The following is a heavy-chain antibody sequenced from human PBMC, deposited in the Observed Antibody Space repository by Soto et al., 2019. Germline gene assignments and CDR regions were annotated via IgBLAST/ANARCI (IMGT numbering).Heavy chain of an antibody. CDR2: IYYSGST. CDR3: ARERNYDSSGYSYYYGMDV. J-gene: IGHJ6*02. Sequence: QVQMQESGPGLVNPSQTLSLTCTVSGGSISSGGYYWSWIRQHPGKGLEWIGYIYYSGSTYYNPSLKSRVTISVDTSKNQFSLKLSSVTAADTAVYYCARERNYDSSGYSYYYGMDVWGQGTTVTVSS. D-gene: IGHD3-22*01. V-gene: IGHV4-31*03. CDR1: GGSISSGGYY.